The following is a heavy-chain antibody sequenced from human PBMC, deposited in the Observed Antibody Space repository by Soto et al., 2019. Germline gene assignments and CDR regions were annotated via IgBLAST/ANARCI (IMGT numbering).Heavy chain of an antibody. CDR2: INPNSGGT. J-gene: IGHJ6*02. Sequence: ASVKVSCKASGYTFTGYYMHWVRQAPGQGLEWMGWINPNSGGTNYAQKFQGRVTMTRDTSISTAYMELSRLRSDDTAVYYCARDRGLQYYYGMDVWGQGTTVTVSS. D-gene: IGHD4-4*01. CDR3: ARDRGLQYYYGMDV. V-gene: IGHV1-2*02. CDR1: GYTFTGYY.